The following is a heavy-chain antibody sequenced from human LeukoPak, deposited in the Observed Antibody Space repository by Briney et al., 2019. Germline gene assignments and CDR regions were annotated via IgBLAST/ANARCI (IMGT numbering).Heavy chain of an antibody. CDR2: IYYSGST. Sequence: SETLSLTCTVSGVSISSSSYYWGWIRQPPGKGLEWIGSIYYSGSTYYNPSLKSRVTISVDTSKNQFSLKLSSVTAADTAVYYCARDGATYGFGPREGYFDYWGQGTLVTVSS. CDR3: ARDGATYGFGPREGYFDY. J-gene: IGHJ4*02. CDR1: GVSISSSSYY. V-gene: IGHV4-39*07. D-gene: IGHD3-10*01.